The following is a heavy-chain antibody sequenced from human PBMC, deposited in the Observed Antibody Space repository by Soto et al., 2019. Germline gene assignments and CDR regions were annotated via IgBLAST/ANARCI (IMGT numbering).Heavy chain of an antibody. CDR3: ARGAEMSTLTQWFDP. V-gene: IGHV3-11*01. Sequence: GGSLRLSCAASGFTFSDYYMSWIRQAPGKGLEWVSYISSSGNTIYYADSVEGRFTISRDNAKNTLYLQMDDLRVEDTAVFYCARGAEMSTLTQWFDPWGQGTLVTVSS. J-gene: IGHJ5*01. CDR2: ISSSGNTI. CDR1: GFTFSDYY.